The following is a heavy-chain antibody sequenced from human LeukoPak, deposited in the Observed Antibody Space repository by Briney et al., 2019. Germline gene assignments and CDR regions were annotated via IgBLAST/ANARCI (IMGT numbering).Heavy chain of an antibody. CDR3: ARSIAAVGTDAFNI. CDR1: GGSISSSSYY. J-gene: IGHJ3*02. Sequence: SETLSLTCTVSGGSISSSSYYWGWTRQPPGKGLEWIGSIYYSGSTYYNPSLKSRVTISVDTSKNHFSLKLSSVTAADTAVYYCARSIAAVGTDAFNIWGQGTMVTVSS. D-gene: IGHD6-13*01. CDR2: IYYSGST. V-gene: IGHV4-39*07.